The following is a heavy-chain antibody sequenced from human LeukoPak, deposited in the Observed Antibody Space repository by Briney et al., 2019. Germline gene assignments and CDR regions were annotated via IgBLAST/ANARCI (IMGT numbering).Heavy chain of an antibody. CDR2: IIPIFGTA. V-gene: IGHV1-69*13. CDR3: AAADSSVSPFDY. J-gene: IGHJ4*02. CDR1: GGTFSSYA. D-gene: IGHD3-22*01. Sequence: GASVTVSCTASGGTFSSYAISWVRQAPGQGLEWMGGIIPIFGTANYAQKFQGRVTITADESTSTAYMELSSLRSEDTAVYYCAAADSSVSPFDYWGQGTLVTVSS.